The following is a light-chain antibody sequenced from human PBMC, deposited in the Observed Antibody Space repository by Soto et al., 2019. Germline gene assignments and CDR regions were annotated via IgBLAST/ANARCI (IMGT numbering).Light chain of an antibody. J-gene: IGKJ4*01. CDR2: DAS. V-gene: IGKV3-11*01. CDR1: QSISNS. CDR3: QQRSDWPT. Sequence: IVLTQSPATLSLSPGERATLSCRASQSISNSLAWYQQKPGQAPRLLIYDASNRAAGIPARFSGSGSGTDFTLTISSLEPEDLAVYYCQQRSDWPTFGGGTKVEIK.